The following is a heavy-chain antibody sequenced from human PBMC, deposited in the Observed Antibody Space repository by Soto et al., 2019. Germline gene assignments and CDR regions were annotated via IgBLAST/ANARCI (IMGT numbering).Heavy chain of an antibody. Sequence: SETLSLTCAVYGGSFSGYYWSWIRQPPGKGLEWIGEINHSGSTNYNPSLKSRVTISVDTSKNQFSPKLSSVTAADTAVYYCARVPRYDSSGYNHNNGMDVWGQGTTVTVSS. CDR1: GGSFSGYY. CDR2: INHSGST. J-gene: IGHJ6*02. V-gene: IGHV4-34*01. CDR3: ARVPRYDSSGYNHNNGMDV. D-gene: IGHD3-22*01.